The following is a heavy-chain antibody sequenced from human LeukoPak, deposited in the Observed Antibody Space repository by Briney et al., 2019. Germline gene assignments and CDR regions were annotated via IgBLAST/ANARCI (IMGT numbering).Heavy chain of an antibody. CDR3: AATPTVTTSGY. CDR1: GGSFSGYY. D-gene: IGHD4-17*01. J-gene: IGHJ4*02. Sequence: PSETLSLTCAVYGGSFSGYYWSWIRQPPGKGLEWIGEINHSGSTNYNPSLKSRVTISVDTSKNQFSLKLSSVTAADTAVYYCAATPTVTTSGYWGQGTLVTVSS. V-gene: IGHV4-34*01. CDR2: INHSGST.